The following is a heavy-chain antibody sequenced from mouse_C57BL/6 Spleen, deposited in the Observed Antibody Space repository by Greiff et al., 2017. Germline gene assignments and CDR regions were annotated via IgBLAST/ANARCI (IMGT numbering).Heavy chain of an antibody. CDR3: ARSQYYGSSYWYFDV. CDR2: IYPSDSET. V-gene: IGHV1-61*01. D-gene: IGHD1-1*01. CDR1: GYTFTSYW. Sequence: QVQLQQPGAELVRPGSSVKLSCKASGYTFTSYWMDWVKQRPGQGLEWIGNIYPSDSETHYNQKFKDKATLTVAKSSSTAYLQLSSLTSEDSAVYYCARSQYYGSSYWYFDVWGTGTTVTVSS. J-gene: IGHJ1*03.